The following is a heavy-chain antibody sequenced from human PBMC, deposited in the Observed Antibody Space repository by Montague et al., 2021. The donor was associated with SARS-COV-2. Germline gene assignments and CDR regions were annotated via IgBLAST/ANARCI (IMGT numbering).Heavy chain of an antibody. CDR3: ARVGRQQLVRLSGMDV. D-gene: IGHD6-13*01. J-gene: IGHJ6*02. Sequence: SETLSLTCTVSGGSISSSSYYWGWIRQPPGKGLEWIGSIYYSGGTYYNPSLKSRVTISVDTSKNQFPLKLSSVTAADTAAHYCARVGRQQLVRLSGMDVWGQGTTVTVSS. CDR2: IYYSGGT. V-gene: IGHV4-39*06. CDR1: GGSISSSSYY.